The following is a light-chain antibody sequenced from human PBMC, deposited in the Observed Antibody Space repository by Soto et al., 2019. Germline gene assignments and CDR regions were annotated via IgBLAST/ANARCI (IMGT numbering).Light chain of an antibody. CDR2: GAS. J-gene: IGKJ3*01. CDR1: QSVSSNN. V-gene: IGKV3-20*01. Sequence: EIVLTQSPGTLSLSPGERATLSCRASQSVSSNNLAWYQQRPGQAPRVVIYGASTTATGIPEWFSGSGSGTDFTLTISRLEPEDFAVYYCQQYGRSPFTFGPGTKVDIK. CDR3: QQYGRSPFT.